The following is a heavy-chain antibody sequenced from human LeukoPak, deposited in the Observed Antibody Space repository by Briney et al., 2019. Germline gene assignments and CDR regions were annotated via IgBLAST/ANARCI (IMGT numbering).Heavy chain of an antibody. CDR2: IRKKVNSYTT. J-gene: IGHJ4*02. CDR1: GFTFSDHY. CDR3: ARVTRGFEY. V-gene: IGHV3-72*01. Sequence: TGGSLRLSCAASGFTFSDHYMDWVRQAPGKGLEWVGRIRKKVNSYTTEYAASVKGRFTISRDDSKNSLYLQMNSLKTEDTAVYYCARVTRGFEYWGQGTLVTVSS.